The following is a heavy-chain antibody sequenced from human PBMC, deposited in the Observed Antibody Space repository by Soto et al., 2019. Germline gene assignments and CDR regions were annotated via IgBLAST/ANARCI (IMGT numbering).Heavy chain of an antibody. D-gene: IGHD2-15*01. J-gene: IGHJ5*01. Sequence: SETLSLTCTVSGGSSSSYYWSWIRQPPGKGLEGIGYIYYSGSTNYNPSLKRRVSISVDTSKNQCSLKRSSVTAADTAGYYCAGVAVVAAPHARWWFDPWGQGTLVTVSS. CDR2: IYYSGST. CDR1: GGSSSSYY. CDR3: AGVAVVAAPHARWWFDP. V-gene: IGHV4-59*01.